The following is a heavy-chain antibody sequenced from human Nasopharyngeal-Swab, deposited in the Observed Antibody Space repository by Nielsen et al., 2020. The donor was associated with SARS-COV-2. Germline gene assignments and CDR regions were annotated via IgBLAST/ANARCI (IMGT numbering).Heavy chain of an antibody. Sequence: GESLKISCAASGFTFSSYWTHWVRQAPGEGLVWVSRMNSDGSRTSYADSVKGRFTISRDNAKNTLYLQMNSLRAEDTAVYYCARVDVHDAFDVWGQGTMVTVSS. J-gene: IGHJ3*01. D-gene: IGHD3-16*01. CDR2: MNSDGSRT. CDR1: GFTFSSYW. CDR3: ARVDVHDAFDV. V-gene: IGHV3-74*01.